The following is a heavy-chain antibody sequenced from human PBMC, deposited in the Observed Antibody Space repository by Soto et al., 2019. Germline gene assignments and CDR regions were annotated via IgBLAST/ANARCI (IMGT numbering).Heavy chain of an antibody. J-gene: IGHJ6*03. D-gene: IGHD6-13*01. V-gene: IGHV4-34*01. CDR3: ASLLSGSSSWRAYYYYYYMDV. CDR2: INHSGST. CDR1: GGSFSGYY. Sequence: ASETLSLTCAVYGGSFSGYYWSWIRQPPGKGLEWIGEINHSGSTNYNPSLKSRVTISVDTSKNQFSLKLSSVTAADTAVYYCASLLSGSSSWRAYYYYYYMDVWGKGTTVTVSS.